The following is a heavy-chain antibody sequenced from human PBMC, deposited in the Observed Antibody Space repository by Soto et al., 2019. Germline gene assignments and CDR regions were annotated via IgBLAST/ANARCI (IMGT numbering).Heavy chain of an antibody. CDR1: GGSFSGYQ. J-gene: IGHJ6*03. Sequence: QVQLQQWGAGLLKPSETLSLTCAVYGGSFSGYQWSWIRQTPGKGLEWIAGINDSGDINYNPSLKSRVTILVDSPKKQISLRLSSVTAADTAVYYCARGLILWFGELSRRGGYYYYMDVWGKGTTVTVSS. V-gene: IGHV4-34*01. CDR3: ARGLILWFGELSRRGGYYYYMDV. D-gene: IGHD3-10*01. CDR2: INDSGDI.